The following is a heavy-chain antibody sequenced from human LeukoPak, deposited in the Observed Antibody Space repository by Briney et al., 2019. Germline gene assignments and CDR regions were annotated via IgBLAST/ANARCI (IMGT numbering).Heavy chain of an antibody. V-gene: IGHV3-23*01. CDR2: ISGSGGST. CDR3: ATQGVPHNWFDP. Sequence: GGSLRLSCAVSGFTFSSYAMRWVRQAPGKGLEWVSAISGSGGSTYYADSVKGRFTISRNNSKNTLYLQMNSLRAEDTAVYYCATQGVPHNWFDPWGQGTLVTVSS. CDR1: GFTFSSYA. J-gene: IGHJ5*02. D-gene: IGHD6-6*01.